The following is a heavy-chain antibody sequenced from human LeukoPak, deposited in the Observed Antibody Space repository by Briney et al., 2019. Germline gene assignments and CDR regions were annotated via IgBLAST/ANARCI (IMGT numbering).Heavy chain of an antibody. D-gene: IGHD3-10*01. V-gene: IGHV3-49*03. CDR2: IRSKAYGGTT. CDR3: TRDFTPYYGSGSYYKGTYYFDY. CDR1: GFTFGDYA. Sequence: GRSLRLSCTASGFTFGDYAMSWFRQAPGKGLEGVGFIRSKAYGGTTEYAASVKGRFNISRDDFKSIAYLQMNSLKTEDTAVYYCTRDFTPYYGSGSYYKGTYYFDYWGQGTLVTVSS. J-gene: IGHJ4*02.